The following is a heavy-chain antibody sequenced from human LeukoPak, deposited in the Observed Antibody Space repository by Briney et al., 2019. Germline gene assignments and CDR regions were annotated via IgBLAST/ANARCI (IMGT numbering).Heavy chain of an antibody. D-gene: IGHD3-9*01. V-gene: IGHV5-51*01. J-gene: IGHJ6*02. CDR1: GYSFTSYW. Sequence: GESLQISCKGSGYSFTSYWIGWVRQMPGKGLEWMGIIYPGDSDTRYSPSFQGQVTISADKSISTAYLQWSSLKASDTAMYYCARRYFDILTGSFLYGMDVWGQGTTVTVSS. CDR2: IYPGDSDT. CDR3: ARRYFDILTGSFLYGMDV.